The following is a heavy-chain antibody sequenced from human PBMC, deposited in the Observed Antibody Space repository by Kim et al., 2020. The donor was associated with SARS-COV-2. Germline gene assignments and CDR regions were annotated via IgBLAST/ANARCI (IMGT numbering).Heavy chain of an antibody. J-gene: IGHJ4*02. Sequence: SETLSLTCTVSGGSISSYYWSWIRQPPGKGLEWIGYIYYSGSTNYNPSLKSRVTISVDTSKNQFSLKLSSVTAADTAVYYCARATNHLRYFDWLLLDYWGQGTLVTVSS. CDR1: GGSISSYY. CDR2: IYYSGST. D-gene: IGHD3-9*01. V-gene: IGHV4-59*01. CDR3: ARATNHLRYFDWLLLDY.